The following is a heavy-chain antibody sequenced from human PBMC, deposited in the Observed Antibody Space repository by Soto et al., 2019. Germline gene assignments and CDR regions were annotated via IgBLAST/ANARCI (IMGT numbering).Heavy chain of an antibody. CDR2: ISGNSGKT. CDR1: VFTFSSYA. J-gene: IGHJ4*01. Sequence: LXLSCTASVFTFSSYAMSWVRQAPGKELEWVSTISGNSGKTNYAESVKGRFSISRDNSKNTVHLQLDSLRAEDTAVYFCEKLGFVLMELYYFHQWGHGTLVTVYS. CDR3: EKLGFVLMELYYFHQ. D-gene: IGHD2-8*01. V-gene: IGHV3-23*01.